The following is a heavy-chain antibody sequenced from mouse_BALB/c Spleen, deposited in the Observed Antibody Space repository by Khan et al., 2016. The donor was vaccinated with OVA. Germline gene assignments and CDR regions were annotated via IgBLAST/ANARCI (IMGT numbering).Heavy chain of an antibody. CDR3: ARAYYGNYREAMDY. Sequence: VQLKESGPGLVAPSQSLSITCTVSGFSLTGYGVNWVRQPPGKGLEWLGMIWGDGSIDYNSALKSRLSISKDNSKSQVFLKMNSLQTDDTARYYCARAYYGNYREAMDYWGQGTSVTVSS. V-gene: IGHV2-6-7*01. CDR2: IWGDGSI. D-gene: IGHD2-10*01. CDR1: GFSLTGYG. J-gene: IGHJ4*01.